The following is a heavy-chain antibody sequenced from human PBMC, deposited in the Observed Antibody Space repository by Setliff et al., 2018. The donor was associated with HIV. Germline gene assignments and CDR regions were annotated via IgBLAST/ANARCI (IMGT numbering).Heavy chain of an antibody. CDR1: GFTFSSYS. V-gene: IGHV3-23*01. J-gene: IGHJ3*02. Sequence: GGSLRLSCAASGFTFSSYSMNWVRQAPGKGLEWVSAISSGGGIMFYADSVKGRFTISRDNSKNTLYLQMNSLRAEDTAVYYCVRDKWLVPDTFDIWGQGTMVTVSS. CDR2: ISSGGGIM. D-gene: IGHD6-19*01. CDR3: VRDKWLVPDTFDI.